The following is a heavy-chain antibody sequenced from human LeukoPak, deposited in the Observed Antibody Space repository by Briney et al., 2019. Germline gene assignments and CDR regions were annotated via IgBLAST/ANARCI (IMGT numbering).Heavy chain of an antibody. Sequence: GMSLRLSCAVSGFTFRNYGFHWVRQAPGKGPEWVANISYDGSSLYYADSVKGRFTISRDNSKNMVYLQMDSLRPEDTALYHWAKDLGDVRYAFDIWGQGTMVTVSS. CDR2: ISYDGSSL. J-gene: IGHJ3*02. CDR3: AKDLGDVRYAFDI. V-gene: IGHV3-30*18. CDR1: GFTFRNYG. D-gene: IGHD3-10*02.